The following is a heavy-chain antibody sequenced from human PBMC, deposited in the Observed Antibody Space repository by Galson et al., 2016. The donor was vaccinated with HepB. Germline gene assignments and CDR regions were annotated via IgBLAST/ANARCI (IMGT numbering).Heavy chain of an antibody. Sequence: SLRLSCAASGFTFSNYGMHWFRQAPGKGLEWVAKIQQDGSEKYYVDSVKDRFTISRDNAKNSLYPQINSLRAEDTAVYYCAREDFYRLDVWGQGTTVTVSS. V-gene: IGHV3-7*01. D-gene: IGHD2/OR15-2a*01. J-gene: IGHJ6*02. CDR3: AREDFYRLDV. CDR1: GFTFSNYG. CDR2: IQQDGSEK.